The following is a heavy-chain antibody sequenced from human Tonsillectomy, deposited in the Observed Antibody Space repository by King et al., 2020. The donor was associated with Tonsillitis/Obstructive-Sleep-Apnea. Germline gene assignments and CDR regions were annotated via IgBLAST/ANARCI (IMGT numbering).Heavy chain of an antibody. D-gene: IGHD1-1*01. CDR1: GFTFSDYW. J-gene: IGHJ3*02. CDR3: ARDLEGAASDAFDI. V-gene: IGHV3-74*01. Sequence: VQLVESGGGLVQPGGSLRLSCAASGFTFSDYWMHWVRQAPGKGLVWVSRINGDGISTTYADSVKGRFTISRDNAKNKLYLQMNSLRAEDTAVYYCARDLEGAASDAFDIWGQGTMVTVSS. CDR2: INGDGIST.